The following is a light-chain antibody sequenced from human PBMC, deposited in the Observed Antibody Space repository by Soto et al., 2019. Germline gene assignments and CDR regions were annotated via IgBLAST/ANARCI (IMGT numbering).Light chain of an antibody. CDR1: QSVTSGY. Sequence: EIVLTQSPVTLSLSPGDRATLSCRASQSVTSGYLTWYQHKLGQAPRLLIYDASSRAPGIPARFSGSGSGTDFTLTISSLEPEDFAVYYCQQYGSSPLTFGGGTKVEIK. V-gene: IGKV3-20*01. J-gene: IGKJ4*01. CDR2: DAS. CDR3: QQYGSSPLT.